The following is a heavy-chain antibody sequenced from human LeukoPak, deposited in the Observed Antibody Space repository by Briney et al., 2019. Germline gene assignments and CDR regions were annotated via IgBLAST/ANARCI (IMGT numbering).Heavy chain of an antibody. CDR1: RFTFSNAW. CDR3: AIDEPNYAPYDFDY. V-gene: IGHV3-15*01. J-gene: IGHJ4*02. Sequence: GGSLRLSCAASRFTFSNAWMNWVRQAPGKGLEWVGRIKSKADGETTDYAAPVKGRFTISRDDSNNMVYLQMNSMKIEDTAVYYCAIDEPNYAPYDFDYWGQGTLVTVSS. CDR2: IKSKADGETT. D-gene: IGHD4/OR15-4a*01.